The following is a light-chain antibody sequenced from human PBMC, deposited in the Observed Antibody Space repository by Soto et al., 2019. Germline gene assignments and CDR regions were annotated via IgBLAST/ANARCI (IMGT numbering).Light chain of an antibody. J-gene: IGLJ3*02. CDR3: ATWDDGLYGTV. CDR1: RSNIGSNP. V-gene: IGLV1-44*01. CDR2: RDN. Sequence: QSVLTQPPSASGTPGQRVTISCSGSRSNIGSNPVQWYLQVPGTAPKLLIYRDNDRPSGVLDRFSGSKSGTSASLAISGLQSEDEADYHCATWDDGLYGTVFGGGTKSPS.